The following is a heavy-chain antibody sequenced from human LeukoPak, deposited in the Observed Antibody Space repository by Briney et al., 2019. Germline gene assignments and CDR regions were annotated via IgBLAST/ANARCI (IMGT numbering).Heavy chain of an antibody. CDR3: AIDRRGAFDI. Sequence: GGSLRLSCAASGFTFSSYSMNWVRHAAGKGLEWVSSISSSSSYIYYTDSVKGRFNISRDNAKNSLYLQMNSLRAEDTAVYYCAIDRRGAFDIWGQGTMVTVSS. CDR2: ISSSSSYI. D-gene: IGHD3-22*01. J-gene: IGHJ3*02. V-gene: IGHV3-21*01. CDR1: GFTFSSYS.